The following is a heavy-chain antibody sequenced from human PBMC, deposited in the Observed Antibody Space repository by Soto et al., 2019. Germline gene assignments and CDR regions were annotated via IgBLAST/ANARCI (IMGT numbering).Heavy chain of an antibody. Sequence: GGSLRLSCAASGFTFSNAWMNWVRQAPGKGLEWVGRIKSKTDGGTTDYAAPVKGRFTISRDNSKNTLYLQMNSLRAEDTAVYYCAKDEGGYGSGSYFTWSLYYYYYGMDVWAKGPRSPSP. CDR2: IKSKTDGGTT. J-gene: IGHJ6*02. CDR3: AKDEGGYGSGSYFTWSLYYYYYGMDV. D-gene: IGHD3-10*01. CDR1: GFTFSNAW. V-gene: IGHV3-15*07.